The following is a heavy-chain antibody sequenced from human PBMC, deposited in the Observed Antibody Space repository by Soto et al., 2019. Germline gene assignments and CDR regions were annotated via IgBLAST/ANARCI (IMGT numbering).Heavy chain of an antibody. CDR1: GGSLSSYA. Sequence: SVKVSCKGSGGSLSSYAISWVRQAPGQGLEWMGGIIPIFGTANYAQKFQGRATITADKSTSTAYMELSSLRSEDTAVYYCARVVYWNDLYNWFDHSGQGTLVTVSS. CDR3: ARVVYWNDLYNWFDH. D-gene: IGHD1-1*01. J-gene: IGHJ5*02. V-gene: IGHV1-69*06. CDR2: IIPIFGTA.